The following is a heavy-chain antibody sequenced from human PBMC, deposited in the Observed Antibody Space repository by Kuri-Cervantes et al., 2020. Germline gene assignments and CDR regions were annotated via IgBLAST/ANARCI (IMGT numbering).Heavy chain of an antibody. V-gene: IGHV4-59*01. Sequence: SETLSLTCTVSGGSISSYYWSWIRQPPGKGLEWIGYIYYSGSTNYNPSLKSRVTISIDTSKNQFSLKLSSVTAADTAVYYCARAVTMVRGVMYWFDPWGQGTLVPSPQ. J-gene: IGHJ5*02. CDR3: ARAVTMVRGVMYWFDP. D-gene: IGHD3-10*01. CDR1: GGSISSYY. CDR2: IYYSGST.